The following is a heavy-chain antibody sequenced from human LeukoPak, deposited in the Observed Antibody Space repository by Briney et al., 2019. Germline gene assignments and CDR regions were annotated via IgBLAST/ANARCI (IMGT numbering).Heavy chain of an antibody. CDR2: MNPNSGNT. D-gene: IGHD3-9*01. CDR1: GYTFTSYD. CDR3: ARSEGYYDILTGLYYFDY. Sequence: ASVKVSCKASGYTFTSYDINWVRQATGQGLEWMGWMNPNSGNTGYAQKFQGRVTMTRNTSISTAYMELSSLRSDDTAVYYCARSEGYYDILTGLYYFDYWGQGTLVTVSS. J-gene: IGHJ4*02. V-gene: IGHV1-8*01.